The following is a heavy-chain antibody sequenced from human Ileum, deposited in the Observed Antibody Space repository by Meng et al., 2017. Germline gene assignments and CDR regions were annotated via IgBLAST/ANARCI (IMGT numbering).Heavy chain of an antibody. V-gene: IGHV4-34*01. J-gene: IGHJ4*02. CDR2: INHSGST. CDR3: ARGGGRYGPDFDY. D-gene: IGHD3-16*01. Sequence: QVQLQQWGAGLLKPSETLSLTWALYGGSFSGYYWSWIRQPPGKGLEWIGEINHSGSTNYNPSLKSRVTISVDTSKNQFSLKLSSVTAADTAVYYCARGGGRYGPDFDYWGQGTLVTVSS. CDR1: GGSFSGYY.